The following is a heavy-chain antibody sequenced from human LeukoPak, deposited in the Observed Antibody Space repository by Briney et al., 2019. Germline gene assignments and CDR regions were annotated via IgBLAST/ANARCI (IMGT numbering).Heavy chain of an antibody. V-gene: IGHV4-4*07. J-gene: IGHJ6*03. CDR2: ISASGSS. CDR1: GGSVSSYY. D-gene: IGHD1-1*01. Sequence: PSETLSLTCTVSGGSVSSYYWSCFRQHAPEGLLWIGRISASGSSNYNPSLRSRVIMSVDTPKNQFSLNLSSVTAADTAVYYCARDTWKDYYYYFMDVWGKGTTVTVSS. CDR3: ARDTWKDYYYYFMDV.